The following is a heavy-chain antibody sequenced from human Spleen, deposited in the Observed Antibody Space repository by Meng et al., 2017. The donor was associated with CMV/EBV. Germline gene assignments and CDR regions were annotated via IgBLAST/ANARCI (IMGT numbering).Heavy chain of an antibody. CDR3: ARVGSSLWFDLDY. D-gene: IGHD2-2*01. Sequence: SVKVSCKASGYTFTSYGFFWVRQAPGQGLEWMGWISAYNGNTNYAQKFQGRVTMTTDTSTTTAYMELRSLRSDDTAVYYCARVGSSLWFDLDYWGQGTLVTVSS. J-gene: IGHJ4*02. CDR1: GYTFTSYG. CDR2: ISAYNGNT. V-gene: IGHV1-18*04.